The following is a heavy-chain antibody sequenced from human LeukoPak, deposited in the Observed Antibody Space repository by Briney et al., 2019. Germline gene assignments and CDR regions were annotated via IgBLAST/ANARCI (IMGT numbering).Heavy chain of an antibody. V-gene: IGHV3-15*01. CDR2: IKSKTDGGTT. CDR1: GFTFSNAW. J-gene: IGHJ4*02. D-gene: IGHD3-22*01. Sequence: GGSLRLSCAASGFTFSNAWMSWVRQAPGKGLEWVGRIKSKTDGGTTDYAAPVKGRFTISRDDSKNTLYLQMSSLKTEDTAVYYCTTAYYYDSSGYYPYYFDYWGQGTLVTVSS. CDR3: TTAYYYDSSGYYPYYFDY.